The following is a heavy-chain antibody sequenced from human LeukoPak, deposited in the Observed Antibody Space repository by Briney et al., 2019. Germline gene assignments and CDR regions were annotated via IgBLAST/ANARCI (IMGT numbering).Heavy chain of an antibody. D-gene: IGHD6-19*01. V-gene: IGHV3-53*01. J-gene: IGHJ4*02. CDR1: GFTFSSYA. CDR3: ARLSGWFDY. Sequence: GGSLRLSCAASGFTFSSYAMSWVRQAPGKGLEWVSLFYSGGTTYYAESVKGRFTISRDNSKNTLYLQMNSLRAEDTAVYYCARLSGWFDYWGQGTLVTVSS. CDR2: FYSGGTT.